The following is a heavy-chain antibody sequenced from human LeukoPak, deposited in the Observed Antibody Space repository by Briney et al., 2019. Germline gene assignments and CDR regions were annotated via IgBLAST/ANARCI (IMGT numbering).Heavy chain of an antibody. V-gene: IGHV1-69*05. J-gene: IGHJ4*02. Sequence: SVKVSCKASGGTFSTYAISWVRQAPGQGLEWMGRIIPIFGTANYAQKLQGRVTITTDESTSTAYMELSSLRSEDTAVYYCARDLGYDYGDDWGQGTLVTVSS. CDR1: GGTFSTYA. D-gene: IGHD3-22*01. CDR2: IIPIFGTA. CDR3: ARDLGYDYGDD.